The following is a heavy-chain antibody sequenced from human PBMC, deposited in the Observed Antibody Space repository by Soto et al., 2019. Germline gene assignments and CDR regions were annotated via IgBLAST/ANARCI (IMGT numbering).Heavy chain of an antibody. V-gene: IGHV1-3*01. CDR2: INAGNGNT. D-gene: IGHD6-13*01. CDR3: ARDVAAADY. J-gene: IGHJ4*02. Sequence: AAVKVSCKASGYTFTSYAMHWVRQAPGQRLEWMGWINAGNGNTKYSQKFQDRVTITTDTSASTAYMELSSLKSEDTAVYYCARDVAAADYWGQGTLVTVSS. CDR1: GYTFTSYA.